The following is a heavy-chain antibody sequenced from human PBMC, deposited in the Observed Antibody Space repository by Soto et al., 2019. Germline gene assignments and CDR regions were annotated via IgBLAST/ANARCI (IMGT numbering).Heavy chain of an antibody. CDR1: GFTFSSYE. J-gene: IGHJ6*02. V-gene: IGHV3-48*03. Sequence: PGGSLRLSCAASGFTFSSYEMNWVRQAPGKGLEWVSYISSSGSNIDYADSVKGRFTISRDRAKNSLYLQMNSLRAEDTAVYYCARDPQPITMIRGYYYYAMDVWGQGTTVTVSS. CDR3: ARDPQPITMIRGYYYYAMDV. D-gene: IGHD3-10*01. CDR2: ISSSGSNI.